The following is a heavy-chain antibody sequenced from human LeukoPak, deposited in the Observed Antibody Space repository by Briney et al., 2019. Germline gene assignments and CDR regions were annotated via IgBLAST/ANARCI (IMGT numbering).Heavy chain of an antibody. CDR3: ARGEPATSPFDS. Sequence: GGSLRLSCAASGFTFSSSVMHWVRQAPGKGLEYVSAINSNGDNTYYANSVKGRFTISRDNSKNTLYLQMGSLGTEDMAVYYCARGEPATSPFDSWGQGTLVTVSS. D-gene: IGHD1-14*01. V-gene: IGHV3-64*01. J-gene: IGHJ4*02. CDR1: GFTFSSSV. CDR2: INSNGDNT.